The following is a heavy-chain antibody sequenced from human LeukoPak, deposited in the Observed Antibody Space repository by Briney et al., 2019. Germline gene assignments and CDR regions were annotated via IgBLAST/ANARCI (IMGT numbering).Heavy chain of an antibody. CDR1: GGTFSSYS. V-gene: IGHV1-69*13. CDR3: ARVSLGNEPGSPQNYYYYGMDV. CDR2: IIPIFGTA. Sequence: SVKVSCKSSGGTFSSYSISWVRQAPGQGLECMGGIIPIFGTAQYAQKFQGRVTITADESTSTAYMELSSLRSEDTAVYYCARVSLGNEPGSPQNYYYYGMDVWGQGTTVTVSS. J-gene: IGHJ6*02.